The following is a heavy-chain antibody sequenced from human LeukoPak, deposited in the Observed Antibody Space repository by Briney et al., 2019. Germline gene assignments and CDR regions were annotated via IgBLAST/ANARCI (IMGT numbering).Heavy chain of an antibody. D-gene: IGHD1-26*01. Sequence: SETLSLTCTVSGGSISSYYWSWLRQPPGKGLEWIGYIYYSGSTNYNPSLKSRVTISVDTSKSQFSLKLSSVTAADTAVYYCARGVGATRGWFDPWGQGTLVTVSS. V-gene: IGHV4-59*01. CDR3: ARGVGATRGWFDP. J-gene: IGHJ5*02. CDR2: IYYSGST. CDR1: GGSISSYY.